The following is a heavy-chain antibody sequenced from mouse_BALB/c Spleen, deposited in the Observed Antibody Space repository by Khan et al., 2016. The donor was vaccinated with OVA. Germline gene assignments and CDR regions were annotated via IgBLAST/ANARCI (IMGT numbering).Heavy chain of an antibody. Sequence: QVQLQQAGVELMKPGASVKISCKASGYTFSSYWIQWVKQRPGHGLEWIGEILPGSGSNNYNEKFKGKATITADTSSNTAYMQLSSLTSEDSAVYYCARSPLNHYGSSPFAYWGQGTLVTVSA. CDR2: ILPGSGSN. CDR1: GYTFSSYW. CDR3: ARSPLNHYGSSPFAY. J-gene: IGHJ3*01. D-gene: IGHD1-1*01. V-gene: IGHV1-9*01.